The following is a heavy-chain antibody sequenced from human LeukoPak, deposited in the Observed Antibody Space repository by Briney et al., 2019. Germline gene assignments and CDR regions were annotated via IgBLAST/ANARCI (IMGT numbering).Heavy chain of an antibody. CDR3: ATDIGFYGYNAFDI. Sequence: GGALRLSCAASPFTFSTYDMNWVRQAPGKGLEWVSSISSGSSTIYYADSVKGRFTISRDNAKNSLYLQMNSLRAEDTAVYYCATDIGFYGYNAFDIWGQGTMVTVSS. J-gene: IGHJ3*02. CDR1: PFTFSTYD. V-gene: IGHV3-48*01. CDR2: ISSGSSTI. D-gene: IGHD5-18*01.